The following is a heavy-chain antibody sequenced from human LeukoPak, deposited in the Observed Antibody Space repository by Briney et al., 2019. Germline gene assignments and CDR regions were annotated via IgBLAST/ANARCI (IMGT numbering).Heavy chain of an antibody. V-gene: IGHV4-39*07. J-gene: IGHJ4*02. Sequence: SETLSLTCTVSGASFNSDDQYWNWIRQSPGKGLEWIGSIHPSGMLYNNPSLESRVTISVDTSKNQFSLKLSSVTAADTAVYYCARWFGELLAGIFDYWGQGTLVTVSS. D-gene: IGHD3-10*01. CDR1: GASFNSDDQY. CDR3: ARWFGELLAGIFDY. CDR2: IHPSGML.